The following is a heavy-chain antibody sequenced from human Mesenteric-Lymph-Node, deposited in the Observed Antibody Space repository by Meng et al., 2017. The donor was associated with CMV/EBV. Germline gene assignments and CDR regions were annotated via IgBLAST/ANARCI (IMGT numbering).Heavy chain of an antibody. J-gene: IGHJ6*02. V-gene: IGHV4-61*01. CDR1: GGSVSSGSYF. D-gene: IGHD6-19*01. CDR2: IYYSGST. CDR3: ARRGTAVGDGLDV. Sequence: SETLSLTCTVSGGSVSSGSYFWSWIRQPPGKGLEWIGYIYYSGSTNYNSSLKSRVTISIDTSKNQFSLKLSSVTAADTAVYYCARRGTAVGDGLDVWGQGTTVTVSS.